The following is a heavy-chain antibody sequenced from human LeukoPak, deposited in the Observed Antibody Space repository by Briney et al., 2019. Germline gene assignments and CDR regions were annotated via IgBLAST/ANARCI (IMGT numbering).Heavy chain of an antibody. CDR1: GFTFSTYS. J-gene: IGHJ4*02. CDR2: ISDSSSTI. V-gene: IGHV3-48*01. CDR3: ARGGDY. Sequence: GSLRLSCAASGFTFSTYSMNWVRQAPGKGLEWVSYISDSSSTIFYADSVKGRFTISRDNAKNSVYLQMNSLRAEDTAVYYCARGGDYWGREPWSPSPQ.